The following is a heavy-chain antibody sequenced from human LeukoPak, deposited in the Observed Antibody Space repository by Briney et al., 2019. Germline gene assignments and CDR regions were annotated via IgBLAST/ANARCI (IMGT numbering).Heavy chain of an antibody. V-gene: IGHV1-2*04. Sequence: ASVKVSCKASGYTFTGYYMHWVRQAPGQGLEWMGWINPNSGGTNYAQKFQGWITMTRDTSISTAYMELSRLRSDDTAVYYCARDGGSGSYYVYGMDVWGQGTTVTVSS. J-gene: IGHJ6*02. D-gene: IGHD3-10*01. CDR2: INPNSGGT. CDR1: GYTFTGYY. CDR3: ARDGGSGSYYVYGMDV.